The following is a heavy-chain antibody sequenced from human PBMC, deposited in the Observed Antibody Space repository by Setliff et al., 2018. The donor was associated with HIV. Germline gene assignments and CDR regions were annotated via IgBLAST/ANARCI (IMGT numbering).Heavy chain of an antibody. J-gene: IGHJ4*02. CDR2: ISAYNGNT. CDR3: ARKYYDILTGYYAADY. V-gene: IGHV1-18*01. CDR1: GGTFSSQT. D-gene: IGHD3-9*01. Sequence: ASVKVSCKASGGTFSSQTISWVRQAPGQGLEWMGWISAYNGNTDYAQKFQDRVAMTTDTSTSTAYMELRSLRSDDTALYYCARKYYDILTGYYAADYWGQGTLVTVSS.